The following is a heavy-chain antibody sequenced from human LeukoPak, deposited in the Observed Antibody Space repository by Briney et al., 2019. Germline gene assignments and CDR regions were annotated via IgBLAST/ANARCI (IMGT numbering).Heavy chain of an antibody. J-gene: IGHJ6*02. V-gene: IGHV3-11*06. D-gene: IGHD4-17*01. CDR3: ARDREDYGDYYYYYGMDV. Sequence: GGSLRLSCAASGFTFSDYYMSWIRQAPGRGLEWVSYISTGSSYTNYADSVKGRFTISRDNAKNSLYLQMNSLRAEDTAVYYCARDREDYGDYYYYYGMDVWGQGTTVTVSS. CDR2: ISTGSSYT. CDR1: GFTFSDYY.